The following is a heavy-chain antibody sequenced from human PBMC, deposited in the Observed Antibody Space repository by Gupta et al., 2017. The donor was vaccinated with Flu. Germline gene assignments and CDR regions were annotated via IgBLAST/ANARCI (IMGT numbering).Heavy chain of an antibody. CDR3: VRSSIVILTGHSNENDAFDV. J-gene: IGHJ3*01. D-gene: IGHD3-9*01. Sequence: IRQAPGKGLEWVANIKQDGSEKYYVDSVKGRFTISRDNAMNSLYLQMNSLTAEDTAVYYCVRSSIVILTGHSNENDAFDVWGQGTMVTVSS. CDR2: IKQDGSEK. V-gene: IGHV3-7*01.